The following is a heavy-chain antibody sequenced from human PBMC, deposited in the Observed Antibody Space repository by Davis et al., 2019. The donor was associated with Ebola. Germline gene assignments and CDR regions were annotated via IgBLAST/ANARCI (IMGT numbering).Heavy chain of an antibody. CDR2: IYSGGST. V-gene: IGHV3-53*04. CDR1: GFTVSSNY. Sequence: GESLKISCAASGFTVSSNYMSWVRQAPGKGLEWVSVIYSGGSTYYADSVKGRFTISRHNSKNTLYLQMNSLRAEDTAVYYCAREGSRNDHYYGMDVWGQGTTVTVSS. CDR3: AREGSRNDHYYGMDV. J-gene: IGHJ6*02. D-gene: IGHD6-13*01.